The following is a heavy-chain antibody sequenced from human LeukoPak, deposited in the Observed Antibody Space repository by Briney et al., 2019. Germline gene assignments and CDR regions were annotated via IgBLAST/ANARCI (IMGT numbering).Heavy chain of an antibody. Sequence: GASVKVSCKASGYTFTGYYMHWVRQAPGQGLEWMGRINPNSGGTNYAQKFQGRVTMTRDTSISTAYMELSSLRSEDTAVYYCARATREYSSSLNYYYYMDVWGKGTTVTVSS. CDR2: INPNSGGT. J-gene: IGHJ6*03. CDR1: GYTFTGYY. V-gene: IGHV1-2*06. CDR3: ARATREYSSSLNYYYYMDV. D-gene: IGHD6-6*01.